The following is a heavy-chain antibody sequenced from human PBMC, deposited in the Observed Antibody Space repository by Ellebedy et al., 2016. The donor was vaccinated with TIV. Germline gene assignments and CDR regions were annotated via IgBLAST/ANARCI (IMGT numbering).Heavy chain of an antibody. CDR2: IRYDGSNK. CDR1: GFTFSAYG. D-gene: IGHD3-10*01. V-gene: IGHV3-30*02. Sequence: GESLKISCAASGFTFSAYGMHLVRQAPGKGLEWVTYIRYDGSNKYYADSVKGRFTISRDNSKNTLFLEMNSLRAEDTAIYYCAGLWFGDSPRDNSDYWGRGTLVTVSS. J-gene: IGHJ4*02. CDR3: AGLWFGDSPRDNSDY.